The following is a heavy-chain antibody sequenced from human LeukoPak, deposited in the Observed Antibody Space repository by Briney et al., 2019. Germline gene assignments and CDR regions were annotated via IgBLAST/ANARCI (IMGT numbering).Heavy chain of an antibody. D-gene: IGHD6-6*01. Sequence: GGSLRLSCAASGFTFSSYAMTWVRQAPGKGLEWVANIWYDGSQEYYADTVKGRFTIPRDISKNTLYLQMNSLRAEDTAVYYCARDLAAARLDFRGQGTLVTVSS. CDR1: GFTFSSYA. J-gene: IGHJ4*02. V-gene: IGHV3-33*08. CDR3: ARDLAAARLDF. CDR2: IWYDGSQE.